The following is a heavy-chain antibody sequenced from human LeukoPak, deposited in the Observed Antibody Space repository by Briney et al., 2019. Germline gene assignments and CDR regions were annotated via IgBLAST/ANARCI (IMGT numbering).Heavy chain of an antibody. CDR2: IESKTDGGTT. V-gene: IGHV3-15*04. CDR1: GFTFSDYG. J-gene: IGHJ4*02. D-gene: IGHD3-10*01. Sequence: GSLRLSCAASGFTFSDYGMTWVRQAPGKGLEWVGRIESKTDGGTTDYAAPVKGRFTISRDDSTNTLYLQMNSLKSEDTAVYYCTTYGSGRKFDYWGQGILVTVSS. CDR3: TTYGSGRKFDY.